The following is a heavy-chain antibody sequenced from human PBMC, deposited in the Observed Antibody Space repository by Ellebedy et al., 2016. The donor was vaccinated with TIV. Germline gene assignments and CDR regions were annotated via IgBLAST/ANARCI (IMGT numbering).Heavy chain of an antibody. CDR2: INPNNGDT. CDR3: VRDLTNPLKGDY. V-gene: IGHV1-2*02. J-gene: IGHJ4*02. CDR1: GYIFTGYY. D-gene: IGHD2-8*01. Sequence: AASVKVSCKASGYIFTGYYIHWVRQAPGQGLEWMAWINPNNGDTAFAQSLRGRVTLTTETSISTAYMELSTLTSDDTAVYYCVRDLTNPLKGDYWGQGTLVTVSS.